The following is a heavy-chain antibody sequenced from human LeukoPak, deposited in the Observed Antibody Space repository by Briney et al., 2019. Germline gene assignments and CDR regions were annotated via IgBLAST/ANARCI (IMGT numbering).Heavy chain of an antibody. Sequence: GGSLRLSCAASGFTFSSYSMNWVRQAPGKGLEWVSSISSSSSYIYYAGSVKGRFTISRDNAKNSLYLQMNSLRAEDTAVYYCARDDVLLGKYAFDIWGQGTMVTVSS. CDR2: ISSSSSYI. V-gene: IGHV3-21*01. D-gene: IGHD3-10*01. J-gene: IGHJ3*02. CDR3: ARDDVLLGKYAFDI. CDR1: GFTFSSYS.